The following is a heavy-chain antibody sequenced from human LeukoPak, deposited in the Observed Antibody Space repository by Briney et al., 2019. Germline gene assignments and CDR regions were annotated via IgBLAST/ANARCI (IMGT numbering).Heavy chain of an antibody. CDR1: GFMFRSYG. Sequence: GGSLRLSCAASGFMFRSYGMHWVRQAPGKGLEWVAVIWYDGSNKYYTDSVKGRFTISRDNAKNSLYLQMNSLRAEDTAVYYCARLEMATISFDYWGQGTLVTVSS. D-gene: IGHD5-24*01. CDR2: IWYDGSNK. V-gene: IGHV3-33*08. J-gene: IGHJ4*02. CDR3: ARLEMATISFDY.